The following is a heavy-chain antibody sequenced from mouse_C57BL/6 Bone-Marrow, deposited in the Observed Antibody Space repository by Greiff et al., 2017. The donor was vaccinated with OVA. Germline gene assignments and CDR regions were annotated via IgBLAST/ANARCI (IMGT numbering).Heavy chain of an antibody. V-gene: IGHV1-80*01. J-gene: IGHJ2*01. CDR2: IYPGDGDT. D-gene: IGHD1-1*01. CDR3: ARLIATVVAYFDY. Sequence: VQLQQSGAELVKPGASVKISCKASGYAFSSYWMNWVKQRPGKGLEWIGQIYPGDGDTNYNGKFKGKATLTADKSSSTAYMQLSSLTSEDSAVYICARLIATVVAYFDYWGQGTTLTVSS. CDR1: GYAFSSYW.